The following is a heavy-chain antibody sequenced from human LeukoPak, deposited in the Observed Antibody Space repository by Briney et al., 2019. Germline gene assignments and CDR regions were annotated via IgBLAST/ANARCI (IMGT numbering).Heavy chain of an antibody. D-gene: IGHD3-22*01. V-gene: IGHV3-48*03. Sequence: PGGSLRLSCAASGFSFGGYEMNWVRQAPGKGLEWVSYINTTGSTVYYADSVEGRFTISRDNDKNLLYLQMNSLRAEDAAVYYCAKDFPHYYESSHGMDDWGQGTTVTVSS. CDR1: GFSFGGYE. J-gene: IGHJ6*02. CDR2: INTTGSTV. CDR3: AKDFPHYYESSHGMDD.